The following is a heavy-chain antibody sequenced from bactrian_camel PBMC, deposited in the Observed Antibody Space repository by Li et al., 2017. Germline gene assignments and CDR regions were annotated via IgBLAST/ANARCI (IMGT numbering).Heavy chain of an antibody. CDR3: TKDRSYGTRNWVQST. V-gene: IGHV3S55*01. J-gene: IGHJ4*01. Sequence: HVQLVESGGGSVQAGGSLRLSCVTSGYSGDCIGWFRQASGKDREQVATLLRGGNVDYAESVKGRFTISEDDPKNTLYLQMDSLRSDDTAMYYCTKDRSYGTRNWVQSTRGQGTQVTVS. CDR2: LLRGGNV. D-gene: IGHD7*01. CDR1: GYSGDC.